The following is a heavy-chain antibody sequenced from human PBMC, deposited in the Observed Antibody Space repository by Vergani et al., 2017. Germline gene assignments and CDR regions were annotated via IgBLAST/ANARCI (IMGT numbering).Heavy chain of an antibody. J-gene: IGHJ4*01. CDR1: GFTFSDYW. D-gene: IGHD2/OR15-2a*01. CDR2: IKQDGSEK. CDR3: VXEKIDLGSYFFDS. V-gene: IGHV3-7*03. Sequence: EVHLVESGGDLVQPGGSLRLSCAASGFTFSDYWMSWLRQTPGKGLEWVAYIKQDGSEKYYVDSVQGRFTISRDNSKNTVFLQMHSLRAEDTAIYYCVXEKIDLGSYFFDSWGHGILVTVSS.